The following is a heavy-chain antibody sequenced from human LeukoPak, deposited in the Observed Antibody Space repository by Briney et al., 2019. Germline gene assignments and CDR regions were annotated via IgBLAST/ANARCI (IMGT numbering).Heavy chain of an antibody. CDR3: TRDQT. CDR2: IKEDGSQK. Sequence: HPGGSLRLSCVGALGSHWMGWVRQAPGKGLEWAANIKEDGSQKYYMDSVKGRFTISKDNAKSSLFLQMNNLRVEDTAVYYCTRDQTWGQGTLVTVSS. V-gene: IGHV3-7*01. J-gene: IGHJ4*02. CDR1: LGSHW.